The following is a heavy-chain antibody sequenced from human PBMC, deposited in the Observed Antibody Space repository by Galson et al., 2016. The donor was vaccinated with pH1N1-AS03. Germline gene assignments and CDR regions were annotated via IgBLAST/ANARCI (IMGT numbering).Heavy chain of an antibody. CDR2: ISGIGTST. V-gene: IGHV3-23*01. CDR1: GFTFKNYA. CDR3: AKEGDEGAFDC. J-gene: IGHJ4*02. Sequence: SLRLSCAASGFTFKNYAMSWVRQAPGKGLEWVSVISGIGTSTYYAASVKGRFSIPRDNARNTLSLQMDGLSAEDQALYYWAKEGDEGAFDCWGQGTLVTVSP.